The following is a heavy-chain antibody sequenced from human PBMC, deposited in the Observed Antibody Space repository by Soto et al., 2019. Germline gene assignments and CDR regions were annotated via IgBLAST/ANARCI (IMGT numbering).Heavy chain of an antibody. J-gene: IGHJ4*02. CDR1: GGSINTFY. D-gene: IGHD5-12*01. CDR3: AREGSYSAYNFAHGIQLWSFDF. CDR2: ISSSGST. Sequence: SETLSLTCTVSGGSINTFYWRWVRQPAGKGLEWIGRISSSGSTSFNPSLVSRVAMSVDTSKNHFSLNLSSVTAADMAVYYCAREGSYSAYNFAHGIQLWSFDFWGQGALVTVSS. V-gene: IGHV4-4*07.